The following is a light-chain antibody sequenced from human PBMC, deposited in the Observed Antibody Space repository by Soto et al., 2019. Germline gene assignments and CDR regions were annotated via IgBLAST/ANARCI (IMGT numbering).Light chain of an antibody. CDR1: SRDVGGYNY. CDR3: SSFTSSSTLVV. CDR2: EVS. V-gene: IGLV2-14*01. J-gene: IGLJ1*01. Sequence: QSVLTQPASVSGSPGQSITISCTGTSRDVGGYNYVSWYQQHPDRAPKVMIYEVSNRPSGVSNRFSGSKSGNTASLTISGLQAEDEADYDCSSFTSSSTLVVFGTGTKLTVL.